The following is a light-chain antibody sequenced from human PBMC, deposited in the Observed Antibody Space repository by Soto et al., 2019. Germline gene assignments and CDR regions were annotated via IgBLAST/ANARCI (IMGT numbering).Light chain of an antibody. V-gene: IGLV2-14*01. Sequence: SALNQPSSVAGAPGESITIPCNGTSNEIGGYKFVSWFQQHPGKAPKLLVCDVTRRPSGVSDRFSGSKSGNTASLTISGLQAEDEADYYCNSYSGGNTLYVFGSGTKVTVL. CDR1: SNEIGGYKF. J-gene: IGLJ1*01. CDR3: NSYSGGNTLYV. CDR2: DVT.